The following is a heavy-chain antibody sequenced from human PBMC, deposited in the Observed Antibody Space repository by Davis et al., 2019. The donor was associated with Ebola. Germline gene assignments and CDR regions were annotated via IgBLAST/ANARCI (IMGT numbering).Heavy chain of an antibody. V-gene: IGHV4-34*01. Sequence: SETLSLTCTVSGDSISGYYWSWIRQPPGKGLEWIGEINHSGSTNYNPSLKSRVTISVDTSKNQFSLKLSSVTAADTAVYYCARQPRYSSGWGTYYYYGMDVWGQGTTVTVSS. CDR2: INHSGST. CDR3: ARQPRYSSGWGTYYYYGMDV. CDR1: GDSISGYY. D-gene: IGHD6-19*01. J-gene: IGHJ6*02.